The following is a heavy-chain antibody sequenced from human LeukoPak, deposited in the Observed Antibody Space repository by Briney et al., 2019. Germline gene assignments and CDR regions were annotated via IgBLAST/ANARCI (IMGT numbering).Heavy chain of an antibody. Sequence: AASVKVSCKASGGTFSSYAISWVRQAPGQGLEWMGWINPNSGGTNYAQKFQGRVTMTRDTSISTAYMELSRLRSDDTAVYYCARDRQLSFGVVIPRWFDPWGQGTLVTVSS. D-gene: IGHD3-3*01. CDR2: INPNSGGT. J-gene: IGHJ5*02. V-gene: IGHV1-2*02. CDR3: ARDRQLSFGVVIPRWFDP. CDR1: GGTFSSYA.